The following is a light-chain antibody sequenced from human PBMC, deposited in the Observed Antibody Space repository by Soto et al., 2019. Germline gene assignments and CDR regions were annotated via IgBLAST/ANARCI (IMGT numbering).Light chain of an antibody. CDR3: QNYNSGPRT. CDR2: AAS. CDR1: QGISNY. J-gene: IGKJ1*01. Sequence: DIQMTQSPSSLSASVGDRVTITCRASQGISNYLAWYQQKPGKVPKLLIYAASTLQSGVPSRFSGSGSGTDFTITISSLQADDVSTYYCQNYNSGPRTFGQGTKVEIK. V-gene: IGKV1-27*01.